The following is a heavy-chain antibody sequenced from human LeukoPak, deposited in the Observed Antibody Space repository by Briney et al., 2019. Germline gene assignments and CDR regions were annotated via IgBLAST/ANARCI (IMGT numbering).Heavy chain of an antibody. V-gene: IGHV3-21*01. D-gene: IGHD2-15*01. J-gene: IGHJ4*02. CDR3: IREEGWSIGSCYRVLYDY. Sequence: GGSLRLSCAPSGFTFSSYGMNWVRQAPGKGLEWVSSITSSGSYIFYADSVKGRFTISRDNAKNSLYLQMNSLRAEDTAVYYCIREEGWSIGSCYRVLYDYWGQGTLVTVSS. CDR1: GFTFSSYG. CDR2: ITSSGSYI.